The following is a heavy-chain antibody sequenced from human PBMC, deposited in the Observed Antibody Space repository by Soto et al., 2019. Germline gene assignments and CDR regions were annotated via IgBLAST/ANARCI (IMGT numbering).Heavy chain of an antibody. D-gene: IGHD2-2*01. CDR1: GGSIGGYY. J-gene: IGHJ4*02. CDR3: ARTYCSSTSCYVDY. CDR2: IYYSGST. V-gene: IGHV4-59*08. Sequence: SETLCLTCTVAGGSIGGYYWSWIRQPPGKGLEWIGYIYYSGSTNYNPSLKSRVTISVDTSKNQFSLKLSSVTAADTAVYYCARTYCSSTSCYVDYWGQGTLVTVSS.